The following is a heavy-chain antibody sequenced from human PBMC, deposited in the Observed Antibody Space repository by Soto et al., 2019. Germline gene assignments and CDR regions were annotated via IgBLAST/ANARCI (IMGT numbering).Heavy chain of an antibody. CDR2: ISGSGGGT. Sequence: EVQLLESGGGLVQPGGSLRLSCAASGLYFSNYAMTWVRQAPGKGLEWVSGISGSGGGTYYADSVKGRFTISRDNSKSTLYLQMNSLRAEDTAVYYCAKDVGSQPHYSYHMDLWGQGTTVTVSS. CDR1: GLYFSNYA. CDR3: AKDVGSQPHYSYHMDL. J-gene: IGHJ6*02. V-gene: IGHV3-23*01. D-gene: IGHD2-21*01.